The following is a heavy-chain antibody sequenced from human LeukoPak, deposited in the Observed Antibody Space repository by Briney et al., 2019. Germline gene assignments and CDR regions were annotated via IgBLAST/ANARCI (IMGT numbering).Heavy chain of an antibody. CDR3: ARGGMVRRVMGAFDT. V-gene: IGHV3-7*01. CDR1: GFTFSNYW. J-gene: IGHJ3*02. D-gene: IGHD3-10*01. CDR2: IKQDGSEK. Sequence: PGGSLRLSCAASGFTFSNYWMSWVRQAPGKGLEWVANIKQDGSEKYYVDSVKGRFTVSRDNAKNSLYLQMNSLRAEDTAVFYCARGGMVRRVMGAFDTWGQGTMVTVSS.